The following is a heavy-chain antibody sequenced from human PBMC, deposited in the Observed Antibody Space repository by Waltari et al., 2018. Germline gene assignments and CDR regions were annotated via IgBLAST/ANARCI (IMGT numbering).Heavy chain of an antibody. CDR2: IYPDDSDT. Sequence: ELQLVQSGAEVKKPGESVKISCQGFGYTFIDYWIAWVRQMPGKGLEWMGIIYPDDSDTRYGPSFQGHVTISADKSINTAYLQWTSLKASDTAVYYCARPRRSGWYYSGMDVWGQGTSLIVSS. CDR3: ARPRRSGWYYSGMDV. D-gene: IGHD6-19*01. CDR1: GYTFIDYW. V-gene: IGHV5-51*01. J-gene: IGHJ6*02.